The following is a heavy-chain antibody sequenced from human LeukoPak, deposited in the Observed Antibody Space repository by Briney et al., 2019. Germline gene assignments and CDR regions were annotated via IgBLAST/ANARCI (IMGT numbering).Heavy chain of an antibody. J-gene: IGHJ6*03. D-gene: IGHD2-2*01. CDR2: IIPIFGTA. CDR1: GYTFTSYG. V-gene: IGHV1-69*05. CDR3: ARDNCSSTSCYVDYYYMDV. Sequence: SVKVSCKASGYTFTSYGISWVRQAPGQGLEWMGGIIPIFGTANHAQKFQGRVTITTDESTSTAYMELSSLRSEDTAVYYCARDNCSSTSCYVDYYYMDVWGKGTTVTVSS.